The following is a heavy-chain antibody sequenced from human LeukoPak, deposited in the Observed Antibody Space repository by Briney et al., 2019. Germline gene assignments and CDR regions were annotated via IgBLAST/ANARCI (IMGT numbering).Heavy chain of an antibody. Sequence: SETLSLTCTVSGGSISSYYWSWIRQPPGKGLEWIGYIYYSGSTNYNPSLKSRVTISVDTSKNQFSLELSSVTAADTAFYYCARHPYDSSGFLRVFFDFWGQGTLVTVSS. J-gene: IGHJ4*02. D-gene: IGHD3-22*01. CDR2: IYYSGST. CDR3: ARHPYDSSGFLRVFFDF. CDR1: GGSISSYY. V-gene: IGHV4-59*08.